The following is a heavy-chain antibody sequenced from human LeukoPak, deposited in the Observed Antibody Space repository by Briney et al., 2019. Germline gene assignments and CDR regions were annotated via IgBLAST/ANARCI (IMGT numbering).Heavy chain of an antibody. V-gene: IGHV3-21*01. CDR1: GFTFSSYA. Sequence: KTGGSLRLSCAASGFTFSSYAMSWVRQAPGKGLEWVSSISSSSSYIYYADSVKGRFTISRDNAKNSLYLQMNSLRAEDTAVYYCARTGVSSSWYGDYWGQGTLVTVSS. CDR2: ISSSSSYI. CDR3: ARTGVSSSWYGDY. D-gene: IGHD6-13*01. J-gene: IGHJ4*02.